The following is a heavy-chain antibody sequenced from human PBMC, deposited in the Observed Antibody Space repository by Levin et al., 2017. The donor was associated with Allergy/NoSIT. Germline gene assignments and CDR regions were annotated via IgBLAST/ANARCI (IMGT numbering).Heavy chain of an antibody. V-gene: IGHV4-34*01. J-gene: IGHJ2*01. Sequence: GSLRLSCAVYGGSFSGYYWSWIRQPPGKGLEWIGEINHSGSTNYNPSLKSRVTISVDTSKNQFSLKLSSVTAADTAVYYCARGRPEDIVVVVAAFPYFDLWGRGTLVTVSS. CDR3: ARGRPEDIVVVVAAFPYFDL. CDR2: INHSGST. D-gene: IGHD2-15*01. CDR1: GGSFSGYY.